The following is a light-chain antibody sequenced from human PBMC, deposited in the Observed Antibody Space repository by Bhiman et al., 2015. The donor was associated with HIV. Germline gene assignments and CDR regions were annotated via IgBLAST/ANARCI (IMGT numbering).Light chain of an antibody. CDR3: QSSDNRDTVV. CDR2: AND. Sequence: NFMLTQPHSVSESPGKTVTISCNRTSGTFVSTSVQWYQQRPGSSPTILIFANDQRPSGVPDRFSGSIDLSSNSASLTISGLRTEDEADYYCQSSDNRDTVVFGGGTKLTVL. CDR1: SGTFVSTS. V-gene: IGLV6-57*01. J-gene: IGLJ2*01.